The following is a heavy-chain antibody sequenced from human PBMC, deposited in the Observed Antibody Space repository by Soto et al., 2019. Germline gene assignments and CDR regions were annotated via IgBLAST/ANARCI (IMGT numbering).Heavy chain of an antibody. D-gene: IGHD3-3*01. Sequence: PPGKALEWLALIYWNDDKRYSPSLKSRLTITKDTSKNQVVLTMTNMDPVDTATYYCATIFGVVSYYYGMDVWGQGTTVTVSS. CDR2: IYWNDDK. V-gene: IGHV2-5*01. CDR3: ATIFGVVSYYYGMDV. J-gene: IGHJ6*02.